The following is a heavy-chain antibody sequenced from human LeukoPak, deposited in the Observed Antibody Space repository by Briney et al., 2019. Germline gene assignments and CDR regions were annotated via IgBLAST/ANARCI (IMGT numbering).Heavy chain of an antibody. CDR3: ARHGARDALKRGLAGRLYYFDY. CDR2: VYYTGSA. J-gene: IGHJ4*02. D-gene: IGHD6-13*01. CDR1: GGSISSGSYY. V-gene: IGHV4-39*01. Sequence: SETLSLTCTVSGGSISSGSYYWGWIRQPPGKGLEWIGTVYYTGSAYYSPSLKSRVTIFGDTSKNQFSLKLSSVTAADTAVYYCARHGARDALKRGLAGRLYYFDYWGQGTLVTVSS.